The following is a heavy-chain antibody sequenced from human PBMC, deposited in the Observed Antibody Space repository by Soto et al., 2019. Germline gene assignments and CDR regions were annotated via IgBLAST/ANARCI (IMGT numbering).Heavy chain of an antibody. CDR1: GFTFSSYG. CDR3: AREMPLDYYDSSGYPGNFDY. Sequence: PGGSLRLSCAASGFTFSSYGMHWVRQAPGKGLEWVAVIWYDGSNKYYADSVKGRFTISRDNSKNTLYLQMNSLRAEDTAVYYCAREMPLDYYDSSGYPGNFDYWGQGTLVIVSS. V-gene: IGHV3-33*01. J-gene: IGHJ4*02. CDR2: IWYDGSNK. D-gene: IGHD3-22*01.